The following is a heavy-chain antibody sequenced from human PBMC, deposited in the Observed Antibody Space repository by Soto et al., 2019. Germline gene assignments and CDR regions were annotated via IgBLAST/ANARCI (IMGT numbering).Heavy chain of an antibody. Sequence: PGGSLRLSCAASGFTFSSYGMHWVRQAPGKGLEWVAVIWYDGSNKYYADSVKGRFTISRDNSKNTLYLQMNSLRAEDTAVYYCARGQSEYYDFWSGYHEGHNWFDPWGQGTLVTVSS. J-gene: IGHJ5*02. D-gene: IGHD3-3*01. V-gene: IGHV3-33*01. CDR2: IWYDGSNK. CDR1: GFTFSSYG. CDR3: ARGQSEYYDFWSGYHEGHNWFDP.